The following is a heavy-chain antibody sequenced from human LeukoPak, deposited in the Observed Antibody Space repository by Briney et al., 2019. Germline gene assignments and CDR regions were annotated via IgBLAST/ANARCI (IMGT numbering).Heavy chain of an antibody. V-gene: IGHV3-33*06. J-gene: IGHJ5*02. Sequence: GRSLRLSCAASGFTFSSYGMHWVRQAPGKGLEWVAVIWYDGSNKYYADSVKGRFTISRDNSKNTLYLQMNSLRAEDTAVYYCAKELDYDILTGYQSWGQGTLVTVSS. CDR2: IWYDGSNK. CDR1: GFTFSSYG. CDR3: AKELDYDILTGYQS. D-gene: IGHD3-9*01.